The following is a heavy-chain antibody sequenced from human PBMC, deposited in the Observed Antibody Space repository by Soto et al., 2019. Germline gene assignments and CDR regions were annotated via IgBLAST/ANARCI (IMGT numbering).Heavy chain of an antibody. Sequence: QVQLQESGPGLVKPSQTLSLTCTVSGGSISSGGYYWSWIRQHPGKGLEWIGYIYYSGSTYYNPSLKSRVSRSVDTSKNPFSPKLSSVTAADTAVYYCARYYDILTGYGSYFDYWGQGTLVTVSS. CDR1: GGSISSGGYY. D-gene: IGHD3-9*01. CDR3: ARYYDILTGYGSYFDY. J-gene: IGHJ4*02. V-gene: IGHV4-31*03. CDR2: IYYSGST.